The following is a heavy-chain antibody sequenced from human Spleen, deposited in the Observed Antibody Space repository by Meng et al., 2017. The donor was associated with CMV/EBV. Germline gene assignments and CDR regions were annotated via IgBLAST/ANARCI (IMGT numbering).Heavy chain of an antibody. D-gene: IGHD3-9*01. Sequence: SETLSLTCTVSGGSISNYYWSWIRQPPGKGLEWIGCINYSGSTNYNPSLESRVAISVDTSKNQFSLKLSSVTAADTAVYYCARDRGDYDILTGYYANWFDPWGQGTLVTVSS. CDR2: INYSGST. CDR1: GGSISNYY. V-gene: IGHV4-59*01. CDR3: ARDRGDYDILTGYYANWFDP. J-gene: IGHJ5*02.